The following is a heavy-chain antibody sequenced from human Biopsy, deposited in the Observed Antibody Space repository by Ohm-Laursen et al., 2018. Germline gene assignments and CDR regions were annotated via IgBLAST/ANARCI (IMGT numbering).Heavy chain of an antibody. CDR3: AREAALNYSDSWYETWFDP. D-gene: IGHD6-13*01. V-gene: IGHV3-9*01. Sequence: SLRLSCAASGFPFDDYAMHWVRQVPGKGLEWVAGIHWNSGVIDYVDSVKGRFTISRDNAKNSLYLQLNSLRAEDTAVYYCAREAALNYSDSWYETWFDPWGQGTLVTVSS. CDR2: IHWNSGVI. J-gene: IGHJ5*02. CDR1: GFPFDDYA.